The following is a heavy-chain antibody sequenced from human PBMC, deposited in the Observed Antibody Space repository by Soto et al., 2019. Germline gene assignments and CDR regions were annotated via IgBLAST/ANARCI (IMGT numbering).Heavy chain of an antibody. D-gene: IGHD1-26*01. CDR1: GGDLNSYS. CDR3: ARSFYTGSGGPFDY. CDR2: IIPMYETT. V-gene: IGHV1-69*06. J-gene: IGHJ4*02. Sequence: QVQLVQSGAEVKRPGSSVRVSCKASGGDLNSYSLNWVRQAPGQGLEWIGEIIPMYETTEYSQRFQGTVTITADKSTSTAYMELNSLRFDDTAVYYCARSFYTGSGGPFDYWVQGTLVTVSS.